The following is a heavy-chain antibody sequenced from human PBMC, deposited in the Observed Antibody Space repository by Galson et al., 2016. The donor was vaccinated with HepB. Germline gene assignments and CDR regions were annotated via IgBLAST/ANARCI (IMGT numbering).Heavy chain of an antibody. J-gene: IGHJ6*02. CDR3: TRGYMQNGMNV. V-gene: IGHV6-1*01. D-gene: IGHD5-24*01. Sequence: CAISGDSVTSDNTCWNWIRQSPSRGLVWLGRTYYRSKWFNDYADSVKSRITVTSDTSKNQFSLQLDSVTPDDTATYFCTRGYMQNGMNVWGQGTTVTVS. CDR2: TYYRSKWFN. CDR1: GDSVTSDNTC.